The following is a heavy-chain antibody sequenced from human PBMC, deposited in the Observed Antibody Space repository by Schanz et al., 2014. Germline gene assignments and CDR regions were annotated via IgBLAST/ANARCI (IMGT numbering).Heavy chain of an antibody. Sequence: EVQLVESGGGLVQPGGSLRLSCAASGFSFTTHAMSWVRQPPGKGLEWVSAISGNGGSTYFADSVKGRFTISRDDSKNTLYLQMNSLRPEDTAVYYCAKEDRNHNSDYVYWGQGTLVTVSS. CDR3: AKEDRNHNSDYVY. V-gene: IGHV3-23*04. D-gene: IGHD3-22*01. J-gene: IGHJ4*02. CDR1: GFSFTTHA. CDR2: ISGNGGST.